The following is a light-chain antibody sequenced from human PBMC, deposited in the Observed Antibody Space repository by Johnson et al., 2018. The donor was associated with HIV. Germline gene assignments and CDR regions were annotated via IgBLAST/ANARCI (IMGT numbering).Light chain of an antibody. CDR3: GTWDGSLSGYV. V-gene: IGLV1-51*02. CDR2: ENN. J-gene: IGLJ1*01. Sequence: HSVLTQPPSVSAAPGQKVTISCSGSSSNIGNNYVSWYQQLPGTAPKLLIYENNKRPSGIPDRFSGSKSGTSATLGITGLQTGDEADYYCGTWDGSLSGYVVGTVTKVTVL. CDR1: SSNIGNNY.